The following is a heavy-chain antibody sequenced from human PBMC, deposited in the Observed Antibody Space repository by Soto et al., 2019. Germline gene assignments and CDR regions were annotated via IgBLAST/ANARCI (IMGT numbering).Heavy chain of an antibody. D-gene: IGHD1-1*01. CDR2: ISHDGRDK. CDR3: ARDRRTTGPFDL. V-gene: IGHV3-7*01. J-gene: IGHJ4*02. Sequence: GGSLRLSCAASGFAFNTYWMSWVRQVPGKGLEWVAIISHDGRDKHYLDAVKGRFTIARDNAENSLFLQMNSLRADDTSVYYCARDRRTTGPFDLWGQGTLVTVSS. CDR1: GFAFNTYW.